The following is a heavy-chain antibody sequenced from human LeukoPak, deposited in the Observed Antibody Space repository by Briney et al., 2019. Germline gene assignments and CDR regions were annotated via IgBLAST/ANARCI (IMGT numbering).Heavy chain of an antibody. D-gene: IGHD3-22*01. Sequence: GGSLRLSCAASGFTFSSYAMSWVRQAPGKGLEWVSAISGSGGSTYYADSVKGRFTISRDNSKNTLYLQMNSQRAEDTAVYYCAKAFYYDSSGCIDYWGQGTLVTVSS. J-gene: IGHJ4*02. CDR2: ISGSGGST. V-gene: IGHV3-23*01. CDR3: AKAFYYDSSGCIDY. CDR1: GFTFSSYA.